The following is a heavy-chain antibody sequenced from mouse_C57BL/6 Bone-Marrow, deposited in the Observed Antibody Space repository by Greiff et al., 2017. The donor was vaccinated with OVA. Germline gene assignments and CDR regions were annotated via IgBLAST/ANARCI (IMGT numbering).Heavy chain of an antibody. CDR1: GFTFSSYG. J-gene: IGHJ2*01. V-gene: IGHV5-6*02. CDR2: ISSGGSYT. Sequence: EVKLQESGGDLVKPGGSLKLSCAASGFTFSSYGMSWVRQTPDKRLEWVATISSGGSYTYYPDSVKGRFTITRDNAKNTLYLQMSSLKSEDTAMYYCARRSDYDSYFAYWGQGTTLTVSS. CDR3: ARRSDYDSYFAY. D-gene: IGHD2-4*01.